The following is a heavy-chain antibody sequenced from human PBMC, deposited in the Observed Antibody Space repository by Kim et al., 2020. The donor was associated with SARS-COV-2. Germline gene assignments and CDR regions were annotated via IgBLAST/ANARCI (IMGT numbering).Heavy chain of an antibody. CDR3: ATSPYGSGSYRLMDYYYGMDV. V-gene: IGHV1-24*01. D-gene: IGHD3-10*01. CDR2: FDPEDGET. J-gene: IGHJ6*02. Sequence: ASVKVSCKVSGYTLTELSMHWVRQAPGKGLEWMGGFDPEDGETIYAQKFQGRVTMTEDTSTDTAYMELSSLRSEDTAVYYCATSPYGSGSYRLMDYYYGMDVWGQGTTVTVSS. CDR1: GYTLTELS.